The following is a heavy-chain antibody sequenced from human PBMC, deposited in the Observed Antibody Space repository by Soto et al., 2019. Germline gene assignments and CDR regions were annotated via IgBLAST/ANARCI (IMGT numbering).Heavy chain of an antibody. Sequence: SVKVPYKPSVGTFSSYSISLVRQAPAQGLEWMGGIIPIFGTANYAQKFQGRVTITADESTSTAYMELSSLRSEDTAVYYCARVSRFGELLYYYYGMDVWGQGTTVTVSS. D-gene: IGHD3-10*01. J-gene: IGHJ6*02. V-gene: IGHV1-69*13. CDR1: VGTFSSYS. CDR3: ARVSRFGELLYYYYGMDV. CDR2: IIPIFGTA.